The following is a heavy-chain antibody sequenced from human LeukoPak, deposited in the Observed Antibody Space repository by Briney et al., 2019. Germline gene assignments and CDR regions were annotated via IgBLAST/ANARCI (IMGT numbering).Heavy chain of an antibody. J-gene: IGHJ4*02. CDR1: GGSIRNYY. CDR3: ATLMSPFDY. V-gene: IGHV4-59*01. CDR2: IYYSGST. Sequence: SATLSLTCTVSGGSIRNYYWSWIRQPPGKGLEWIGYIYYSGSTNYNPSLRGRVTISVDTFKNQFSLKLGSVTAADTAVYYCATLMSPFDYWGQGTLVTVSS.